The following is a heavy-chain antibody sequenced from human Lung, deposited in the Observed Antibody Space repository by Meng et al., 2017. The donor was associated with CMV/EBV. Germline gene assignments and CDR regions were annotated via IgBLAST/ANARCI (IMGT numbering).Heavy chain of an antibody. D-gene: IGHD4/OR15-4a*01. Sequence: GESLKISCAASGFTFGHYKMNWVREAPGKGLEWVSYISRSDNTKDYADSVKGRFTISRNNAKYLLYLHMNSLRADDTAGYYCARSDGYGDFDTWGQGTLVTVSS. V-gene: IGHV3-48*03. CDR2: ISRSDNTK. CDR1: GFTFGHYK. CDR3: ARSDGYGDFDT. J-gene: IGHJ4*02.